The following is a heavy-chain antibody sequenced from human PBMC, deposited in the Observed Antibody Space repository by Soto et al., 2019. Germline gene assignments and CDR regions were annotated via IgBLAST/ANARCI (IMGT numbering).Heavy chain of an antibody. J-gene: IGHJ4*02. Sequence: EVQLVESGGGSIQPGGSLRLSCAVSGFTFSGYWMHWVRQAPGKGMVWVSRINSDGSTTSYADSVKGRFTISRDNAKNTLYLQMDSLRAEDTAVYYCASAKIGDYFQVYCGQGTLVTVSS. V-gene: IGHV3-74*01. CDR2: INSDGSTT. CDR1: GFTFSGYW. D-gene: IGHD4-17*01. CDR3: ASAKIGDYFQVY.